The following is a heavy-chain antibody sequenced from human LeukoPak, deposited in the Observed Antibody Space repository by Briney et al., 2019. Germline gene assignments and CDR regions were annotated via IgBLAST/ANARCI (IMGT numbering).Heavy chain of an antibody. CDR2: INGNGGST. D-gene: IGHD3-22*01. Sequence: GGSLRLSCAASGFTFSSYAMHWVRQAPGKGLEYVSTINGNGGSTYYADSVKGRSTISRDNSKNTVFLQMSSLRAEDTAVYYCVKGSEVYPDSKSDSWGQGTLVTVSS. V-gene: IGHV3-64D*09. CDR1: GFTFSSYA. J-gene: IGHJ4*02. CDR3: VKGSEVYPDSKSDS.